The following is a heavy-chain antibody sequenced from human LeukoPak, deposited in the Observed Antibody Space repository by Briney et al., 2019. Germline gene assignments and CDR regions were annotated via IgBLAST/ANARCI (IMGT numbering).Heavy chain of an antibody. CDR2: ISGSGGST. J-gene: IGHJ4*02. CDR1: GFTVSSIH. D-gene: IGHD2-15*01. Sequence: GGSLRLSCAASGFTVSSIHMVWVRQAPGKGLEWVSAISGSGGSTYYADSVKGRFTISRDNSKNTLYLQMNSLRAEDTAVYYCAKSVVAKKTWYYFDYWGQGTLVTVSS. V-gene: IGHV3-23*01. CDR3: AKSVVAKKTWYYFDY.